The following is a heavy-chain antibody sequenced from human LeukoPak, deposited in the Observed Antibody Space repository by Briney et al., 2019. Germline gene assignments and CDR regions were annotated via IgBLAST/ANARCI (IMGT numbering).Heavy chain of an antibody. J-gene: IGHJ4*02. CDR3: AKGHCSGGSFYPVADY. V-gene: IGHV3-23*01. Sequence: PGGSLRLSCAASGFTFSSYAMSWVRQAPGKGLEWVSAISGSGGSTYYADSVKGRFTISRDNSKNTLYLQMNSLRAEDTAVYYCAKGHCSGGSFYPVADYWGQGTLVTVSS. CDR2: ISGSGGST. CDR1: GFTFSSYA. D-gene: IGHD2-15*01.